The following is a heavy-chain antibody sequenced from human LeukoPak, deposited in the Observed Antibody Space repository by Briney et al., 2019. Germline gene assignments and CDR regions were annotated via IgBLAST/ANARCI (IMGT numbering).Heavy chain of an antibody. CDR2: INKDGGEK. V-gene: IGHV3-7*01. CDR1: GFTFSSYW. J-gene: IGHJ3*02. Sequence: SGGSLRLSCAASGFTFSSYWMSWVRQAPGKGLEWVANINKDGGEKYYVDSVKGRFTISRDNAKNSLYLQMNNLRVDDTALYYCAREIVGYDAFDIWGQGTMVTVSS. CDR3: AREIVGYDAFDI. D-gene: IGHD1-1*01.